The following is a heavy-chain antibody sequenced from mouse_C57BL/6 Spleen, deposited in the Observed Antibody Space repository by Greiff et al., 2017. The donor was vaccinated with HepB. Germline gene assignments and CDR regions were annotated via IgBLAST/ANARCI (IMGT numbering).Heavy chain of an antibody. V-gene: IGHV1-18*01. D-gene: IGHD2-2*01. J-gene: IGHJ4*01. CDR1: GYTFTDYN. Sequence: DVQLQESGPELVKPGASVKIPCKASGYTFTDYNMDWVKQSHGKSLEWIGDINPNNGGTIYNQKFKGKATLTVDKSSSTAYMELRSLTSEDTAVYYCARFPPYGYGGGGHYAMDYWGQGTSVTVSS. CDR3: ARFPPYGYGGGGHYAMDY. CDR2: INPNNGGT.